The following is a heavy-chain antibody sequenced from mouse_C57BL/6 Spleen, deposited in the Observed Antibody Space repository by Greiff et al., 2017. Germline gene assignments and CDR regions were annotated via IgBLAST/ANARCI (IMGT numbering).Heavy chain of an antibody. J-gene: IGHJ3*01. Sequence: QVQLQQSGPGLVQPSQSLSITCTVSGFSLTSYGVHWVRQSPGKGLEWLGVIWSGGSTDYNAAFISRLSISKDNSKSQVFFKMNSLQADDTAIYYCARGEAYDSLAWFAYWGQGTLVTVSA. CDR2: IWSGGST. CDR1: GFSLTSYG. CDR3: ARGEAYDSLAWFAY. V-gene: IGHV2-2*01. D-gene: IGHD2-4*01.